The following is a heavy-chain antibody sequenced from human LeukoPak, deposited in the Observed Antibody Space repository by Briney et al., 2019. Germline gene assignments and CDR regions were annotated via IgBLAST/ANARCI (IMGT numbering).Heavy chain of an antibody. CDR3: ARGQPSMVRGADAFDI. CDR2: IYSGGST. J-gene: IGHJ3*02. V-gene: IGHV3-66*01. D-gene: IGHD3-10*01. Sequence: QAGGSLRLSCAASGFTVSSNYMSWVRQAPGKELEWVSVIYSGGSTYYADSVKGRFTISRDNSKNTLYLQMNSLRAEDTAVYYCARGQPSMVRGADAFDIWGQGTMVTVSS. CDR1: GFTVSSNY.